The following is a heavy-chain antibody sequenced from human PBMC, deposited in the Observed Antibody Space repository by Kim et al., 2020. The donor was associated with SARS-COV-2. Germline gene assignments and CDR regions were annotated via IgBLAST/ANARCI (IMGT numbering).Heavy chain of an antibody. D-gene: IGHD2-21*01. V-gene: IGHV3-30*04. J-gene: IGHJ6*02. Sequence: GGSLRLSCAASGFTFSSYAMHWVRQAPGKGLEWVAVISYDGSNKYYADSVKGRFTISRDNSKNTLYLQMNSLRAEDTAVYYCARAVGGGYYYGMDVWGQGTTVTVPS. CDR1: GFTFSSYA. CDR3: ARAVGGGYYYGMDV. CDR2: ISYDGSNK.